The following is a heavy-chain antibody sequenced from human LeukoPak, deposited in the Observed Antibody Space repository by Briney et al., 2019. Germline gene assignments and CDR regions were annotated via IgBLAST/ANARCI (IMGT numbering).Heavy chain of an antibody. V-gene: IGHV3-30*04. CDR2: ISYDGSNK. J-gene: IGHJ5*02. D-gene: IGHD3-10*01. CDR3: ARHASNYYGEEGDP. CDR1: GFTFSSYA. Sequence: GRSLRLSCAASGFTFSSYAMHWVRQAPGKGLEWVAVISYDGSNKYYADSVKGRFTISRENSKNTLYVQMNSLRAEDTAVYYCARHASNYYGEEGDPWGQGTLVTVSS.